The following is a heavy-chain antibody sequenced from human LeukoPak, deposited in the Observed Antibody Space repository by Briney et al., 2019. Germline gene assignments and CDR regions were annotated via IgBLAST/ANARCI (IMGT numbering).Heavy chain of an antibody. CDR1: GGSISSSSYY. D-gene: IGHD3-22*01. Sequence: PSETLSLTCTVSGGSISSSSYYWGWIRQPPGKGLEWIGRIYYSVSTYYNPSLKSRVTISVDTSKNQFSLKLSSVTAADTAVYYCARQFPYDSSGYYYVGDFDYWGQGTLVTVSS. CDR3: ARQFPYDSSGYYYVGDFDY. CDR2: IYYSVST. J-gene: IGHJ4*02. V-gene: IGHV4-39*01.